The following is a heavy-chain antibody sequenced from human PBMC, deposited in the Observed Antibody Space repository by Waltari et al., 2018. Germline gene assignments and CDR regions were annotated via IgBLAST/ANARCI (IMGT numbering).Heavy chain of an antibody. CDR2: IKQDGSEK. CDR3: ARATYYYDNSGRGAFDI. Sequence: EGQLVESGGGFVQPGGAPRLSCEASGFSFTGIWLRWVRQAPGKGLEWVANIKQDGSEKNYVDSVKGRFTVSRDNAKKSLFLEMNSLRGEDTAVYYCARATYYYDNSGRGAFDIWGQGTRVTVSS. CDR1: GFSFTGIW. J-gene: IGHJ3*02. V-gene: IGHV3-7*01. D-gene: IGHD3-22*01.